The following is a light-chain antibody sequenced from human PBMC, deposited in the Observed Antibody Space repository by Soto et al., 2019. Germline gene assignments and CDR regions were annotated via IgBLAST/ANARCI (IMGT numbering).Light chain of an antibody. J-gene: IGKJ3*01. CDR2: KAS. CDR1: QSIKNW. Sequence: DIQMTQSPSTLSASVGDRVTITCRASQSIKNWLAWYQQKPGEAPKLLIYKASTLESGVPSRFSGSGSGTEFTPTNSCLQPDDGATYYCQQYSSYSQFTFGPGTKVDIK. CDR3: QQYSSYSQFT. V-gene: IGKV1-5*03.